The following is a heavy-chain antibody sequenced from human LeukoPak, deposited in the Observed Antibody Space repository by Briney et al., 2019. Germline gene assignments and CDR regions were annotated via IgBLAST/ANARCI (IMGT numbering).Heavy chain of an antibody. D-gene: IGHD6-19*01. J-gene: IGHJ4*02. CDR2: ISGGTT. Sequence: GGSLRLSCTASGFTFGDYLMSWFRQAPGKGLEWLGFISGGTTEYAASVKGRFTISRDDSKSIAYLQMNSLKTDDTAVYYCSRGSGWLSVYWGQGPLVTVSS. V-gene: IGHV3-49*03. CDR1: GFTFGDYL. CDR3: SRGSGWLSVY.